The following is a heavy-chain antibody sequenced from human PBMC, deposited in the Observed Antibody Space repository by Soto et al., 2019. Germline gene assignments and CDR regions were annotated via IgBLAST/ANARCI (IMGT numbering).Heavy chain of an antibody. J-gene: IGHJ6*03. V-gene: IGHV4-34*01. D-gene: IGHD4-17*01. Sequence: PSETLSLTCAVYGGSFSGYYWSWIRQPPGKGLEWIGEINHSGSTNYNPSLKSRVTISVDTSKNQFSLKLSSVTAADTAVYYCARVFYGDYDYYYYYMDVWGKGTTVTVS. CDR1: GGSFSGYY. CDR3: ARVFYGDYDYYYYYMDV. CDR2: INHSGST.